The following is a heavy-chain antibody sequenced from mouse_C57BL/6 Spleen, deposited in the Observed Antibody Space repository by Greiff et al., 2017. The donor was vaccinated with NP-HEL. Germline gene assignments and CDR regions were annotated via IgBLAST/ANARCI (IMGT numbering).Heavy chain of an antibody. CDR3: TRDGSGNSFDY. D-gene: IGHD1-3*01. CDR2: ISSGGDYI. J-gene: IGHJ2*01. Sequence: EVMLVESGEGLVKPGGSLKLSCAASGFTFSSYAMSWVRQTPEKRLEWVAYISSGGDYIYYADTVKGRFTISRDNARNTLYLQMSSLKSEDTAMYYCTRDGSGNSFDYWGQGTTLTVSS. CDR1: GFTFSSYA. V-gene: IGHV5-9-1*02.